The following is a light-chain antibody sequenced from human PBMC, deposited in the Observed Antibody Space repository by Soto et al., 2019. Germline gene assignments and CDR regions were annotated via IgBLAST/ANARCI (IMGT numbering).Light chain of an antibody. V-gene: IGKV3-15*01. CDR3: QNYNNWALT. CDR2: DAS. CDR1: HSVSTR. J-gene: IGKJ4*01. Sequence: EIVMTQSPATLSVSPGERATLSCRASHSVSTRLAWYQQKPGQAPRLLIDDASTRATDLTTRSSGSGCGTGFTPTNSILKCEDFAVVYSQNYNNWALTFGGGTMLVI.